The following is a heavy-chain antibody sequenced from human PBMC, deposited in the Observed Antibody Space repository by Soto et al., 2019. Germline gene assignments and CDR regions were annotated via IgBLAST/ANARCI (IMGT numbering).Heavy chain of an antibody. CDR1: GDSVSSNSVA. Sequence: SQTLSLTCAISGDSVSSNSVAWNWIRQSPSRGLEWLGRTYYRSKWYNDFAPSVKSRITIDADTSQNQFSLQLNSVTPEDTAVYYCAKLRYFDWSSYNWFEYWGQGTPVTVSS. J-gene: IGHJ5*01. CDR2: TYYRSKWYN. CDR3: AKLRYFDWSSYNWFEY. D-gene: IGHD3-9*01. V-gene: IGHV6-1*01.